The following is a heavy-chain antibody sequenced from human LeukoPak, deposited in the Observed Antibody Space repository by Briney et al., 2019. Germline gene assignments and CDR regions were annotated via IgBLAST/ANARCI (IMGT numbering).Heavy chain of an antibody. CDR1: GYTFTGYY. CDR2: INPNSGGT. CDR3: ASALSSSSGIDY. V-gene: IGHV1-2*02. J-gene: IGHJ4*02. D-gene: IGHD6-6*01. Sequence: ASVKVSCKASGYTFTGYYMHRVRQAPGQGLEWMGWINPNSGGTNYAQKFQGRVTMTRDTSISTAYMELSRLRSDDTAVYYCASALSSSSGIDYWGQGTLVTVSS.